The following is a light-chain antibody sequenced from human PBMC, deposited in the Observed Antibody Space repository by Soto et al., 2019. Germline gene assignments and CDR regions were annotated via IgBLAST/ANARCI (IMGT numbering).Light chain of an antibody. Sequence: DLQMTQSPSSLSASVGDRVSLTCRASQGIRTYLNWYQQKPGKAPRLLIYAASSLQGGVPSRFSGSGSVKDFTLTISSLQPEYFAIYYYQQSYSAPYTFRNGTQLEIK. CDR1: QGIRTY. CDR3: QQSYSAPYT. V-gene: IGKV1-39*01. J-gene: IGKJ2*01. CDR2: AAS.